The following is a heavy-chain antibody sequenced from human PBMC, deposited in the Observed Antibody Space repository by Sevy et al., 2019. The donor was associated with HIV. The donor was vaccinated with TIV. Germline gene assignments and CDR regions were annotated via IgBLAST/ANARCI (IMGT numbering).Heavy chain of an antibody. J-gene: IGHJ4*02. D-gene: IGHD1-7*01. CDR3: AEVPCAGWNYLVDY. V-gene: IGHV3-30*02. Sequence: GGSLRLSCAASGFIFGDHGMHWVRQAPGKGLEWVAFIRLDGSDRYYADSVKGRFTISRDNSKNTLYLQMNSLRAEDTAVYYCAEVPCAGWNYLVDYWGQGILVTVS. CDR2: IRLDGSDR. CDR1: GFIFGDHG.